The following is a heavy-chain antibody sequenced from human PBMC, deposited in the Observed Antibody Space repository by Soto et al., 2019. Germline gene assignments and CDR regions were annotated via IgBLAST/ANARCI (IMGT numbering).Heavy chain of an antibody. D-gene: IGHD3-10*01. Sequence: SETLSLTCTVSGGSISSYYWSWIRQPPGKGLEWIGYIYYSGSTNYNPSLKSRVTISVDTSKNQFSLKLSSVTAADTAVYYCARSASGIYGELLSPYYYYYGMDVWGQGTTVTVSS. V-gene: IGHV4-59*01. CDR2: IYYSGST. J-gene: IGHJ6*02. CDR3: ARSASGIYGELLSPYYYYYGMDV. CDR1: GGSISSYY.